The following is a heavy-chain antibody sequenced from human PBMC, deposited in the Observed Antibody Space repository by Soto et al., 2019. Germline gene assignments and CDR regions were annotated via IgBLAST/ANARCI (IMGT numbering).Heavy chain of an antibody. V-gene: IGHV3-23*01. D-gene: IGHD6-13*01. J-gene: IGHJ4*02. CDR2: ISGSGGST. Sequence: EVQLLESGGGLVQPGGSLRLSCAASGFTFSSYAMSWVRQAPGKGLEWVSAISGSGGSTYYTDSVKGRFTISRDNSKNTLYLQMNSLRAEDTAVYYCAKDSDSYSIPDYWGQGTLVTVSS. CDR3: AKDSDSYSIPDY. CDR1: GFTFSSYA.